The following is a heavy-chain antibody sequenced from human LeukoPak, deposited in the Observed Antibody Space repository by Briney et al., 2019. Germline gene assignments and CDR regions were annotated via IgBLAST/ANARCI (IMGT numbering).Heavy chain of an antibody. J-gene: IGHJ4*02. CDR2: ISYDGSNK. V-gene: IGHV3-30*18. D-gene: IGHD3-3*01. CDR3: AKDRNLFEWSEFGVAMTY. CDR1: GFTFSSYG. Sequence: PGGSLRLSCAASGFTFSSYGMHWVRQAPGKGLEWVAVISYDGSNKYYADSVKGRFTISRDNSKNTLYLQMNSLRAEDTAVYYCAKDRNLFEWSEFGVAMTYWGQGTLVTVSS.